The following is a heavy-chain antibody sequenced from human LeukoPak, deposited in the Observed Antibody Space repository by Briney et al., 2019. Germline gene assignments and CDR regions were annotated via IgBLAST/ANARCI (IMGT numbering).Heavy chain of an antibody. Sequence: SETLSLTCAVYGGSFSGYYWSWIRQPPGKGLEWIGEINHSGSTNYNPSLTSRVTISADTSKNKFSLKLSSVTAADTAVYYCARSDFWSGYSLDYWGQGTLVTVSS. CDR1: GGSFSGYY. V-gene: IGHV4-34*01. D-gene: IGHD3-3*01. J-gene: IGHJ4*02. CDR3: ARSDFWSGYSLDY. CDR2: INHSGST.